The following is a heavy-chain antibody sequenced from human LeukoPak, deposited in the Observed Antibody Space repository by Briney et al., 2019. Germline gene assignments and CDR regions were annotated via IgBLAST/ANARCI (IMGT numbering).Heavy chain of an antibody. Sequence: ASVKVSCKASGYTFTNYYMHWVRQAPGQGLEWMGIINPSGGSTSYAQKFQGRVTMTRDTSTSTVCMDLSSLRSEDAAVYYCARGGPPCGSSSCQNWFDSWGQGTLVTVSS. V-gene: IGHV1-46*01. J-gene: IGHJ5*01. CDR2: INPSGGST. CDR3: ARGGPPCGSSSCQNWFDS. D-gene: IGHD2-2*01. CDR1: GYTFTNYY.